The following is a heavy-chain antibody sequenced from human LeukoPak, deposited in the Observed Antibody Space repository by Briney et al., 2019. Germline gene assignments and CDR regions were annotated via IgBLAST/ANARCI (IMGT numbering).Heavy chain of an antibody. Sequence: GASVKVSCKASGYTFTGYYMHWVRQAPGQGLEWMGWINPNSGGTNYAQKFQGRVTMTRDTSISTAYMELSRLRSDDTAVYYCAREDCSSTSCYQGYAFDIWGQGTMVTVSS. CDR2: INPNSGGT. CDR1: GYTFTGYY. CDR3: AREDCSSTSCYQGYAFDI. V-gene: IGHV1-2*02. J-gene: IGHJ3*02. D-gene: IGHD2-2*01.